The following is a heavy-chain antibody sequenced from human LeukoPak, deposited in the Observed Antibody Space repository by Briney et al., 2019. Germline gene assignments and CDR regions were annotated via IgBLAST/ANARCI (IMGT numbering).Heavy chain of an antibody. CDR3: AREYYHDSSGYYEVVDY. J-gene: IGHJ4*02. V-gene: IGHV1-69*13. Sequence: ASVKVSCKASGGTFSSYAISRVRQAPGQGLEWMGGIIPIFGTANYAQKFQGRVTITADESTSTAYMELSSLRSEDTAVYYCAREYYHDSSGYYEVVDYWGQGTLVTVSS. CDR2: IIPIFGTA. D-gene: IGHD3-22*01. CDR1: GGTFSSYA.